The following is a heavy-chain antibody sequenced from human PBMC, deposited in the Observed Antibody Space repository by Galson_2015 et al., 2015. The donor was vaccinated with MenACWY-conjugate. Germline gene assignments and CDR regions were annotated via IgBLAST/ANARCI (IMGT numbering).Heavy chain of an antibody. Sequence: SLRLSCATSGFTFSSYWMTWVRQAPGKGLEWVANIKGDGSVKHYVDSVKGRFTISRDNAQNSLYLQMNSLRAEDTAVYHCARDRTYRDGNAYYDVFDVWGQGTMVTVSS. J-gene: IGHJ3*01. CDR2: IKGDGSVK. V-gene: IGHV3-7*03. D-gene: IGHD3-16*01. CDR3: ARDRTYRDGNAYYDVFDV. CDR1: GFTFSSYW.